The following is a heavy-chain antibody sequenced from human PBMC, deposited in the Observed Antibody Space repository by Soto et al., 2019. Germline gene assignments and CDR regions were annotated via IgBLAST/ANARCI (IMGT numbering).Heavy chain of an antibody. D-gene: IGHD4-4*01. CDR2: IYHSGST. CDR3: ARGWPFDYTAYYFDY. Sequence: QLQLQESGSGLVKPSQTLSLTCAVSGGSISSGGYSWSWIRQPPGKGLEWIGYIYHSGSTYYNPSLKRRVTISVDRSKNQFSLKLSSVTAADTAVYYCARGWPFDYTAYYFDYWGQGTLVTVSS. V-gene: IGHV4-30-2*01. J-gene: IGHJ4*02. CDR1: GGSISSGGYS.